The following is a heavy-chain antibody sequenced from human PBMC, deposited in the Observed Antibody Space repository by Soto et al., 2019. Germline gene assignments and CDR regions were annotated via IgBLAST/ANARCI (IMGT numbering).Heavy chain of an antibody. CDR1: GGSISSSSYY. V-gene: IGHV4-39*07. Sequence: SETLSLTCTVSGGSISSSSYYWGWIRQPPGKGLDWIGSIYYSGSTYYNPTLKNRVTISVDTSKNQFFLKLSSVTAVDTAVYYWARFYVVYYFDYWGQGTLVTVPS. D-gene: IGHD3-16*01. CDR2: IYYSGST. J-gene: IGHJ4*02. CDR3: ARFYVVYYFDY.